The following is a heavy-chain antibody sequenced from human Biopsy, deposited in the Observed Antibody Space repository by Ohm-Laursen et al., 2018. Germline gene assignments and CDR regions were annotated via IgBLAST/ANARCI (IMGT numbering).Heavy chain of an antibody. V-gene: IGHV4-39*01. CDR3: ARHPTGFWFDP. CDR1: GGSVSSNVAY. J-gene: IGHJ5*02. Sequence: SDTLSLTCTVSGGSVSSNVAYWAWIRQPPGKGLESIGSIFYSGITYYSPSLQSRVTMSLDTSKNQFSLNLTSVTAADTAVYYCARHPTGFWFDPWGQGTLVIVSS. CDR2: IFYSGIT.